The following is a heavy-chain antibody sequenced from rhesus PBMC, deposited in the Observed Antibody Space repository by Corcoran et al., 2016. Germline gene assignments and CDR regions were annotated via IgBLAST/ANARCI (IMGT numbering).Heavy chain of an antibody. CDR3: ARGASGAGDY. CDR1: GFTFSSSG. Sequence: EVQLVESGGGLVQPGGSLRLSCVVSGFTFSSSGFHWVRQAPGKGLQRVAEIETNGDTTLYTDSVKGRVSISRENAKNTLYLRMDSRRVEDTAVYYCARGASGAGDYWGQGVLVTVSS. V-gene: IGHV3-22*01. D-gene: IGHD6-31*01. J-gene: IGHJ4*01. CDR2: IETNGDTT.